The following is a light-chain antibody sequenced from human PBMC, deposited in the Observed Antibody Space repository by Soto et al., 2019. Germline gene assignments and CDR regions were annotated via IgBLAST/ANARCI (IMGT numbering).Light chain of an antibody. CDR2: EVT. CDR1: NSDVGGYNY. J-gene: IGLJ3*02. V-gene: IGLV2-14*01. CDR3: NSYTSSSTWV. Sequence: QPVLTQPASVSGSPGQSITISCTGTNSDVGGYNYVSWYQHHPGKAPKLMIYEVTNRPSGVSNRFSGSKSGNTASLTISGLQAEDEADYYCNSYTSSSTWVFGGGTKLTVL.